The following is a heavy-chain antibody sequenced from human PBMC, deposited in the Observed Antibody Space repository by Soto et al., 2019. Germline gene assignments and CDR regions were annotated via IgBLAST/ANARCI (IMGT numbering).Heavy chain of an antibody. CDR1: GFTVSSSY. CDR3: AKDCTTTCPGLTVAGTMDV. J-gene: IGHJ6*02. Sequence: GSLRLSCAASGFTVSSSYMSWVRQAPGKGLEWVSLIYSGGATYYADSVKGRFTISRDNSKNTLYLQMNSLRAEDTAVYFCAKDCTTTCPGLTVAGTMDVWGQGTTVTVSS. V-gene: IGHV3-53*01. D-gene: IGHD6-19*01. CDR2: IYSGGAT.